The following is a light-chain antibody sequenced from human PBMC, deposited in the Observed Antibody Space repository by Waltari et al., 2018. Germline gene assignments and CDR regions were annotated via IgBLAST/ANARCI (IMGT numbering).Light chain of an antibody. J-gene: IGLJ1*01. V-gene: IGLV2-23*02. CDR3: CSYAGNSIYV. Sequence: QSALTQPASVSGSPGQSIPISCPGTSSDIRSYDLVSWYQHHPGKAPKLMIFEVSQRPSGVSNRFSGSKSGNTASLTISGLQAEDEADYHCCSYAGNSIYVFGTGTKVTVL. CDR1: SSDIRSYDL. CDR2: EVS.